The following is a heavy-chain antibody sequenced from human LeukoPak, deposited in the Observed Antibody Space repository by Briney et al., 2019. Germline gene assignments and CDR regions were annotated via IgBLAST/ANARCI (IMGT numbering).Heavy chain of an antibody. CDR2: IYYSGST. CDR1: GGSISSGGYY. D-gene: IGHD1-26*01. V-gene: IGHV4-31*03. J-gene: IGHJ4*02. CDR3: ARVRSGSYFPHRIDY. Sequence: SETLSLTCTVSGGSISSGGYYWSWIRQHPGKGLEWIGYIYYSGSTYYNPSLKSRVTISVDTSKNQFSLKLSSVTAADTAVYYCARVRSGSYFPHRIDYWGRGTLVTVSS.